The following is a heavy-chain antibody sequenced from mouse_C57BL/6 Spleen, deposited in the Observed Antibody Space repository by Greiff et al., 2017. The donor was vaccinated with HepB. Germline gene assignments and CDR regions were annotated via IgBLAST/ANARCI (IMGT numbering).Heavy chain of an antibody. D-gene: IGHD4-1*01. CDR2: INPSSGYT. V-gene: IGHV1-4*01. CDR3: AREEDWYAMDY. Sequence: VQLQQSGAELARPGASVKMSCKASGYTFTSYTMHWVKQRPGQGLEWIGYINPSSGYTKYNQKFKDKATLTADKSSSTAYMQLSSLTSEDSAVYYCAREEDWYAMDYWGQGTSVTVSS. J-gene: IGHJ4*01. CDR1: GYTFTSYT.